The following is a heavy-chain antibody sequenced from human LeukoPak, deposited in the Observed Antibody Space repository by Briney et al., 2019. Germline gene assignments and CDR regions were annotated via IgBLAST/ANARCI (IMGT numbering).Heavy chain of an antibody. CDR1: GYTFTSYY. V-gene: IGHV1-46*01. CDR3: ARAVEALAVTTYFQH. CDR2: INPSGGST. D-gene: IGHD4-17*01. J-gene: IGHJ1*01. Sequence: ASVKVSCKASGYTFTSYYMHWVRQAPGQGLEWMGIINPSGGSTSYAQKFQGRVILTRDTSTSTVYMELRSLRSEDTAVYYCARAVEALAVTTYFQHWGQGTLVTVSS.